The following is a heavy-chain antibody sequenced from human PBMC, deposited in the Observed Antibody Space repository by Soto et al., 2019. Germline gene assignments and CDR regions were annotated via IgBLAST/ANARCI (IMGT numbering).Heavy chain of an antibody. CDR1: GYSFTGYY. CDR3: ARGDYGTGGYPFPYFDY. D-gene: IGHD2-8*02. J-gene: IGHJ4*02. V-gene: IGHV1-2*02. Sequence: HEPLVQSGAEVKRPGASLKVSCKASGYSFTGYYIHWVRQAPGQGLEWMGWINPDSGATNYAQNFQGRVTLTSDTSISTDYMDLTSLTADDTAVYYCARGDYGTGGYPFPYFDYWGQGTLVIVSS. CDR2: INPDSGAT.